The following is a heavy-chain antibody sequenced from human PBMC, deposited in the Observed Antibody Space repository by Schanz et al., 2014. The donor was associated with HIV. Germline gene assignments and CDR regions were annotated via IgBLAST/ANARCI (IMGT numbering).Heavy chain of an antibody. CDR1: GFTFSIYG. CDR3: AKDRNYYDNRYIGKGNYYYYYGMDV. D-gene: IGHD3-22*01. CDR2: ISYDGRNK. J-gene: IGHJ6*02. V-gene: IGHV3-30*18. Sequence: VQMLESGGGSVQPGGSLRLSCAASGFTFSIYGIHWVRQAPGKGLEWVAVISYDGRNKYFGHSVKGRFTISRDNSKNTLYLQVKSLRAEDTAVYYCAKDRNYYDNRYIGKGNYYYYYGMDVWGQGTTVTVSS.